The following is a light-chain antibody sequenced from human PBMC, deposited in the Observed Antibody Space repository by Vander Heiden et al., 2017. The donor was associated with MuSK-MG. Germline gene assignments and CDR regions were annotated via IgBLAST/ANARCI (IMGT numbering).Light chain of an antibody. CDR2: GAS. CDR3: QQYNNWPRT. V-gene: IGKV3-15*01. CDR1: QSVSSN. J-gene: IGKJ1*01. Sequence: EIVMTQSPATLSGSPGERATLSCRASQSVSSNLAWYQQKPGQAPRLLIYGASTRATGIPARFSGSGSGTEFTLTISSLQSEDFAVYYCQQYNNWPRTFGQGTKVGIK.